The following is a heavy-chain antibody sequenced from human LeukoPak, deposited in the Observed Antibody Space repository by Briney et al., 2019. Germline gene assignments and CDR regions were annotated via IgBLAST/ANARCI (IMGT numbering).Heavy chain of an antibody. CDR3: ARDHGFTSFDY. V-gene: IGHV3-7*01. D-gene: IGHD2-2*03. J-gene: IGHJ4*02. Sequence: GGSLRLSCADSGFTFRDSWMHWVRQAPGKGLQWVANINQDGSQKYYVDSVKGQFTISRDTAKNSLHLQMNSLRAEDTAVYYCARDHGFTSFDYWGQGILVTVSS. CDR2: INQDGSQK. CDR1: GFTFRDSW.